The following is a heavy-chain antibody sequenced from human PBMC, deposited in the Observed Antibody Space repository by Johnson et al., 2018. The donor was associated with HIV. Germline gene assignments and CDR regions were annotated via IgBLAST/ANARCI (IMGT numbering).Heavy chain of an antibody. V-gene: IGHV3-30*18. Sequence: QVQLVESGGGFVQPGGSLRLSCAASGFTLSDYYMDWVRQAPGKGLEWVSVISYDGSNKYYADSVKGRFTISRDNSKNTLYLQMNSLRAEDTAVYYCAKEASGWYHAGDAFDIWGQGTMVTVSS. CDR3: AKEASGWYHAGDAFDI. CDR1: GFTLSDYY. D-gene: IGHD6-19*01. CDR2: ISYDGSNK. J-gene: IGHJ3*02.